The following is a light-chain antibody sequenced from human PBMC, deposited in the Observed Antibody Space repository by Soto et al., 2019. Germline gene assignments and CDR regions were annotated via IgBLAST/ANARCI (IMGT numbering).Light chain of an antibody. V-gene: IGLV1-47*01. Sequence: QSVLTHPPSASGTPGQGVTISCSGSTSNIGSNYVYWYQQLPGPAPKLLIYRNNQRPSGVPDRFSGSKSGTSASLALSGLRTDDEADYFCATWDYSLNGFYVLGTGTKLTVL. CDR1: TSNIGSNY. J-gene: IGLJ1*01. CDR3: ATWDYSLNGFYV. CDR2: RNN.